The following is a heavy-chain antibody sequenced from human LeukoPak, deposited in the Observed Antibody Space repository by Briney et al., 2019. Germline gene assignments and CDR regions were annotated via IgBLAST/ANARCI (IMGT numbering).Heavy chain of an antibody. Sequence: PGGSLRLSCAASGFTFSGYWMHWVRQAPGKGLVWVSRINTDGSSARYADSVKGRFTISRDNAKNTLYLQMNSLRAEDTALYFCAREMDIAMVFDYWGQGTMVTVSS. D-gene: IGHD5-18*01. CDR2: INTDGSSA. J-gene: IGHJ4*02. CDR1: GFTFSGYW. V-gene: IGHV3-74*01. CDR3: AREMDIAMVFDY.